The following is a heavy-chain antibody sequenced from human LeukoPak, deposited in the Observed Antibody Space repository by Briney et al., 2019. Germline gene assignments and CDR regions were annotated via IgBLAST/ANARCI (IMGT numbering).Heavy chain of an antibody. D-gene: IGHD2-2*02. CDR3: AAVGYCSSTSCYTYY. Sequence: ASVKVSCKASGFTFTSSAMQWVRQARGQRLEWIGWIVVGSGNTNYAQKFQERVTITRDMSTSTAYMEQSSLRSEDTAVYYCAAVGYCSSTSCYTYYWGQGTLVTVSS. V-gene: IGHV1-58*02. J-gene: IGHJ4*02. CDR2: IVVGSGNT. CDR1: GFTFTSSA.